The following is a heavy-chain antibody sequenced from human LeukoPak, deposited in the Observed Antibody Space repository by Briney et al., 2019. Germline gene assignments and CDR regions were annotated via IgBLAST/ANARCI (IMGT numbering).Heavy chain of an antibody. CDR1: GFTFSSYW. V-gene: IGHV3-7*01. Sequence: GGSLRLSCAASGFTFSSYWMSWVRQAPGKGLEWVANIKQDGSEKYYVDSVKGRFTISRDNAKNSLYLQMNSLRAEDTAVYYCARAASGSYFGGAFDIWAKGQWSPSLQ. J-gene: IGHJ3*02. CDR2: IKQDGSEK. CDR3: ARAASGSYFGGAFDI. D-gene: IGHD1-26*01.